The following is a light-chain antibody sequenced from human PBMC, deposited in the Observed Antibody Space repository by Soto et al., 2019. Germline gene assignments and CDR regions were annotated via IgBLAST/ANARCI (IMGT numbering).Light chain of an antibody. CDR1: QSVTRN. CDR3: QRCKNWPYT. Sequence: EVVMTQSPATLSLSPGERATLSRRASQSVTRNLVWSQQKPGQAPRRLIYDSSTRATGIPARFSGNGSGTELTLTMSSLQSEDFALDFCQRCKNWPYTFGHGTKLELK. V-gene: IGKV3-15*01. J-gene: IGKJ2*01. CDR2: DSS.